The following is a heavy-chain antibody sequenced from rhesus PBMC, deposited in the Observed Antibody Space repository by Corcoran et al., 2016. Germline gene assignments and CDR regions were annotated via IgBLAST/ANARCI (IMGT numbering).Heavy chain of an antibody. CDR3: ARKEFPYYFDY. CDR1: GFSLSTSGMG. D-gene: IGHD1-32*01. Sequence: QVTLKESGPALVKPTQTLTLTCTFSGFSLSTSGMGVGWIRQPSRKTLEWLAHIYWNDDKYYSTSLKSRLTISKDTSKSQVVLTMTNMDPVDTATYYCARKEFPYYFDYWGQGVLVTVSS. J-gene: IGHJ4*01. V-gene: IGHV2-1*01. CDR2: IYWNDDK.